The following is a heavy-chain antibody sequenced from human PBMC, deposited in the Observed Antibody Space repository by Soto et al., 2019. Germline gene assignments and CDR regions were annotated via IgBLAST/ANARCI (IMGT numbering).Heavy chain of an antibody. D-gene: IGHD6-19*01. V-gene: IGHV4-31*03. J-gene: IGHJ5*02. CDR2: IYYSGST. CDR3: ARGVGSGWLNWFDT. CDR1: GGSISSGGYY. Sequence: QVQLQESGPGLVKPSQTLSLTCTVSGGSISSGGYYWSWIRQHPGKGLGWIGYIYYSGSTYYNPSLKGRVTISVDTSKNQFTLKRSSVTAADTAVYYCARGVGSGWLNWFDTWGQGTLVTVSS.